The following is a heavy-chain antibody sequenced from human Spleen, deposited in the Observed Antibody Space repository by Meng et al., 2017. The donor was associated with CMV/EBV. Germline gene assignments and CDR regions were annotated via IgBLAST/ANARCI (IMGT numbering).Heavy chain of an antibody. Sequence: GESLKIYCAVSRFTFSNFAMSWVRQAPGNGLQWISAITATSGSTYHADSVKGRFTISRDNSKNTLFLQMNSLRAEDTAIYYCAKAFSSSWYREYYDFWGQGTLVTVSS. CDR1: RFTFSNFA. CDR3: AKAFSSSWYREYYDF. D-gene: IGHD6-13*01. J-gene: IGHJ4*02. V-gene: IGHV3-23*01. CDR2: ITATSGST.